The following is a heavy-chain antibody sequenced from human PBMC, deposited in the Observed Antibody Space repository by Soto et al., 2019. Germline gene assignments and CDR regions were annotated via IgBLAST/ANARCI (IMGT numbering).Heavy chain of an antibody. CDR3: ARGQIVVVITDDAFDI. D-gene: IGHD3-22*01. Sequence: QVQLVESGGGVVQPGRSLRLSCAASGFTFSSYGMHWVRQAPGKGLEWVAVIWYDGSNKYYADSVKGRFTISRDNSKNTLYLQMNSLRAEDTAVYYCARGQIVVVITDDAFDIWGQGTMVTVSS. V-gene: IGHV3-33*01. J-gene: IGHJ3*02. CDR2: IWYDGSNK. CDR1: GFTFSSYG.